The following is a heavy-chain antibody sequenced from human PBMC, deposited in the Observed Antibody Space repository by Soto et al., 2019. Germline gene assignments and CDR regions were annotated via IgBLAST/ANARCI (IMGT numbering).Heavy chain of an antibody. CDR3: ASHSGWHKYFQH. D-gene: IGHD6-19*01. CDR2: IYYSGST. V-gene: IGHV4-59*08. J-gene: IGHJ1*01. CDR1: GGSISSYY. Sequence: SETLSLTCTASGGSISSYYWSWIRQPPGKGLEWIGYIYYSGSTNYNPPLKSRVTISVDTSKNQFSLKLSSVTAADTAVYYCASHSGWHKYFQHWGQGTLVTVSS.